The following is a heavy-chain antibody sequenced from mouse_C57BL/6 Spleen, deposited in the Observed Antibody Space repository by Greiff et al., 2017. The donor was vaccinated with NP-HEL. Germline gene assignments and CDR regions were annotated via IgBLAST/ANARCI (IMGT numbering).Heavy chain of an antibody. CDR2: IYPSDSET. CDR3: ARFLYDGYY. Sequence: VKLQQPGAELVRPGSSVKLSCKASGYTFTSYWMDWVKQRPGQGLEWIGNIYPSDSETHYNQKFKDKATLTVDKSSSTAYMQLSSLTSEDSAVYYCARFLYDGYYWGQGTTLTVSS. V-gene: IGHV1-61*01. J-gene: IGHJ2*01. D-gene: IGHD2-3*01. CDR1: GYTFTSYW.